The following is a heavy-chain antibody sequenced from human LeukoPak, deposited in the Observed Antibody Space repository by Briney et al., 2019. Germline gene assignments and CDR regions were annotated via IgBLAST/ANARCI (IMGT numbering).Heavy chain of an antibody. CDR2: ISSSSSYI. V-gene: IGHV3-21*01. CDR1: GFTFSSYS. CDR3: ARDEKLLWFGELTYYYGMDV. D-gene: IGHD3-10*01. J-gene: IGHJ6*02. Sequence: PGGSLRLSCAASGFTFSSYSMNWVRQAPGKGLEWASSISSSSSYIYYADSVKGRFTISRDNAKNSLYLQMNSLRAEDTAVYYCARDEKLLWFGELTYYYGMDVWGQGTTVTVSS.